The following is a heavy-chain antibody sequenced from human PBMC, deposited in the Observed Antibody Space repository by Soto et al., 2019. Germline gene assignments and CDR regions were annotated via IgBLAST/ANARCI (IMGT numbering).Heavy chain of an antibody. CDR3: TRRSNWNSAAPDN. J-gene: IGHJ4*02. V-gene: IGHV5-51*01. D-gene: IGHD1-20*01. CDR2: IFPGDSDV. CDR1: GYIFTTYW. Sequence: PGESLKISCKGSGYIFTTYWIAWVRQRPGKGLEWIGIIFPGDSDVRYSPSFQGQATISADKSINTAYLQWSSLKDSDSAMYYCTRRSNWNSAAPDNWGQGTLVTVAS.